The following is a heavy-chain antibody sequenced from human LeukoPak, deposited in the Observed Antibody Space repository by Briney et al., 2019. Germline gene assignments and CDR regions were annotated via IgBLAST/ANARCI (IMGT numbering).Heavy chain of an antibody. V-gene: IGHV3-9*03. Sequence: GGSLRLSCAASGFTFDDYAMHWVRQAPGKGLEWVSGVSWNSGTIGYADSVKGRFTISRDNAKNSLYLQMNSLRAEDMALYYCAEGDSGSYSTPDAFDIWGQGTMVTVSS. J-gene: IGHJ3*02. CDR1: GFTFDDYA. CDR2: VSWNSGTI. D-gene: IGHD1-26*01. CDR3: AEGDSGSYSTPDAFDI.